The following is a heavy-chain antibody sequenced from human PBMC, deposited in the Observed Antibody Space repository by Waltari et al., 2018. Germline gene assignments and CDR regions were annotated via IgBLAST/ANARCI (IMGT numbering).Heavy chain of an antibody. CDR2: IIPILGIA. CDR1: GGTFSSYA. D-gene: IGHD2-2*01. V-gene: IGHV1-69*09. Sequence: QVQLVQSGAEVKKPGSSVKVSCKASGGTFSSYAISWVRQAPGQGLEWMGRIIPILGIANYAQKFQGRVTITADKSTSTAYMELSSLRSEDTAVYYCARDVVCSSTSCYDYYYYGMDVWGQGTTVTVSS. J-gene: IGHJ6*02. CDR3: ARDVVCSSTSCYDYYYYGMDV.